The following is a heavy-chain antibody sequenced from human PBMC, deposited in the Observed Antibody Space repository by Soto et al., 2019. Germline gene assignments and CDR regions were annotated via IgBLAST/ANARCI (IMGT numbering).Heavy chain of an antibody. D-gene: IGHD4-17*01. J-gene: IGHJ4*02. CDR3: ARATYCDLHY. CDR2: VYSTGTT. CDR1: GGPITYGDYY. Sequence: QVQLQESGPGLLKSSQTLSLTCSVSGGPITYGDYYWTWIRQPPGKCLEFIGYVYSTGTTYYDPSFQSRVLMSQDTSKNEFSMTLSSLTAADTAVYYCARATYCDLHYWGQGTLVTVSS. V-gene: IGHV4-30-4*01.